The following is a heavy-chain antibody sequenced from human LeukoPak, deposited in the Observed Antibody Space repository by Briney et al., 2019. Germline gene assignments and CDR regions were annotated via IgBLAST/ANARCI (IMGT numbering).Heavy chain of an antibody. CDR3: ARRLSYGSGSYYHPFWFDY. J-gene: IGHJ4*02. V-gene: IGHV4-34*01. Sequence: SETLSLTCAVYGGSFSGYYWSWIRQPPGKGLEWIGEINHSGSTNYNPSLKSRVTISVDTSKNQFSLKLSSVTAADTAVYYCARRLSYGSGSYYHPFWFDYWGQGTLVTVSS. CDR2: INHSGST. D-gene: IGHD3-10*01. CDR1: GGSFSGYY.